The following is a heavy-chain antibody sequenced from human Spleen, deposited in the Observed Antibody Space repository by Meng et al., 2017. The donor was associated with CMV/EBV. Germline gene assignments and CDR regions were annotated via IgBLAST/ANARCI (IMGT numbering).Heavy chain of an antibody. V-gene: IGHV3-43*01. Sequence: GESLKISCAASGFTFDDYTMHWVRQAPGKGLEWVSLISWDGGSSYYADSVKGRFTISRDNSKNTLYLQMNSLRAEDTAVYYCARGEWEYSGLYGMDVWGQGTTVTVSS. CDR1: GFTFDDYT. CDR2: ISWDGGSS. J-gene: IGHJ6*02. D-gene: IGHD5-12*01. CDR3: ARGEWEYSGLYGMDV.